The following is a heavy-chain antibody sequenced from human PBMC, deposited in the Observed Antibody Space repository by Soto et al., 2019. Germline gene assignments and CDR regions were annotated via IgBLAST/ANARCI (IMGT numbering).Heavy chain of an antibody. Sequence: QVQLVESGGGVVQPGRSLRLSCAASGFTFSSYGMHWVRQAPGKGLEWVAVIWYDGSNKYYADSVKGRFTISRDNSKNTLDLQMNSLRAEDTAVYYCARDRGSWFDPWGQGTLVTGSS. CDR1: GFTFSSYG. V-gene: IGHV3-33*01. D-gene: IGHD2-15*01. J-gene: IGHJ5*02. CDR3: ARDRGSWFDP. CDR2: IWYDGSNK.